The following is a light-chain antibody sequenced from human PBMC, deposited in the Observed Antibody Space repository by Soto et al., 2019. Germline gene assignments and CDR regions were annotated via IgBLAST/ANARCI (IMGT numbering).Light chain of an antibody. J-gene: IGKJ5*01. CDR1: QSVSNNY. CDR3: QQSYITPVT. V-gene: IGKV3D-20*02. Sequence: EIVLTQSPGTLSLSPGERATLSCRASQSVSNNYLAWYQQRPGQAPRLLISEASNRATGIPARFSGSGSGTDFTLTISSLQPEDFATYYCQQSYITPVTFGQGTRLEIK. CDR2: EAS.